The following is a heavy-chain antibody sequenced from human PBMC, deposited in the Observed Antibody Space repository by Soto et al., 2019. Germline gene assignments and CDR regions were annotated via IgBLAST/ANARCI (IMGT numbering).Heavy chain of an antibody. CDR1: GFTFSSYA. J-gene: IGHJ4*02. V-gene: IGHV3-23*01. D-gene: IGHD1-26*01. CDR3: AKSRVFIGTIVTLLDS. Sequence: EVQLLESGGGLVQPGGSLTLSCATSGFTFSSYAMVWVRQAAEKGLEWVASISNNGDTVYYADSVKGRFTISRGNSENTLYLKMNGLRADDTALYFCAKSRVFIGTIVTLLDSWGQGTQVTVSS. CDR2: ISNNGDTV.